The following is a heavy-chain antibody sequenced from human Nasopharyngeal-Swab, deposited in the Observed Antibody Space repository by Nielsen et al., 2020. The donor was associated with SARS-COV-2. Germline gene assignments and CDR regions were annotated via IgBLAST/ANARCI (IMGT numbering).Heavy chain of an antibody. V-gene: IGHV3-23*01. J-gene: IGHJ3*02. Sequence: GGSLTLSCAASGCTFSSYAMSWVRQAPGKRLEWVSAIIGSGGSTYYADYVKGRFTISRDNSKNTLYLQMNRLRAEDKAVYYCANIPVEIWLQFGAFDIWGQGTMVNVFS. CDR2: IIGSGGST. D-gene: IGHD5-24*01. CDR3: ANIPVEIWLQFGAFDI. CDR1: GCTFSSYA.